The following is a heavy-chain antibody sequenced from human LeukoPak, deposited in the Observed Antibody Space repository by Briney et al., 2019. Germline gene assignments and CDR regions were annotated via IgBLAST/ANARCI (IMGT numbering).Heavy chain of an antibody. CDR1: GFTFDDFA. V-gene: IGHV3-43*02. CDR2: ISGDGNWI. D-gene: IGHD6-13*01. Sequence: GGSLRLSCAASGFTFDDFAMHWVRQGPGKGLEWVSLISGDGNWIHYADSVKGRFTISRDNSKNSLYLQMNSLRTEDTALYYCAKAIEPRAAARPYGMDVWGQGTTVTVSS. J-gene: IGHJ6*02. CDR3: AKAIEPRAAARPYGMDV.